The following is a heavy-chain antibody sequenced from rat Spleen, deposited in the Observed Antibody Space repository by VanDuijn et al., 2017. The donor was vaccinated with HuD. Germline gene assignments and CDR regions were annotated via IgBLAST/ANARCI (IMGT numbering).Heavy chain of an antibody. V-gene: IGHV5-25*01. J-gene: IGHJ4*01. CDR1: GVTFSNSA. D-gene: IGHD4-3*01. CDR3: ARHNSGYGVMDA. CDR2: ISTGGGDT. Sequence: EVLLVESGGGLVQPGRSLKLSCTASGVTFSNSAMTWVRQAPTKGLEWVASISTGGGDTYYRDSVRGRFTISRDNAKSTLYLQMDSLRSEDTATYYCARHNSGYGVMDAWGQGASVTVSS.